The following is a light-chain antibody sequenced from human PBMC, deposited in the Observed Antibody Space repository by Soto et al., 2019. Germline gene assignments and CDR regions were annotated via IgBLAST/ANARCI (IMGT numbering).Light chain of an antibody. V-gene: IGKV3D-15*01. J-gene: IGKJ5*01. CDR3: QQHGQWPIT. CDR2: GIS. Sequence: EIVITQSPATLSVSPGERATLSCMASQSVNSNYLAWYQQKPGQAPRLLIYGISKRATDIPDRFSGSGSGTEFTLTISSLQPEDFATYYCQQHGQWPITFGQGTRLEIK. CDR1: QSVNSN.